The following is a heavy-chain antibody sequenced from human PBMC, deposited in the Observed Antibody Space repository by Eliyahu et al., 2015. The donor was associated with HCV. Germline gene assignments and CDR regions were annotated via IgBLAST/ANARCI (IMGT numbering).Heavy chain of an antibody. CDR3: VKDMDNYDILTGYLPSFDY. D-gene: IGHD3-9*01. J-gene: IGHJ4*02. Sequence: EVQLVESGGGLVQPGGSLRLSCSASGFTFSSYAMHWVRQAPGKGLEYVSAISSNGGSTYYADSVKGRFTISRDNSKNTLYLQMSSLRAEDTAVYYCVKDMDNYDILTGYLPSFDYWGQGTLVTVSS. CDR2: ISSNGGST. V-gene: IGHV3-64D*09. CDR1: GFTFSSYA.